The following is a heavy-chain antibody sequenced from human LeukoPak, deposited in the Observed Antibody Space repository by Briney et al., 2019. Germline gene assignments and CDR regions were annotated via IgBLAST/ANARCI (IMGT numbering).Heavy chain of an antibody. J-gene: IGHJ4*02. V-gene: IGHV4-61*01. Sequence: PSETLSLTCTISGGSVSSSSHYWSWIRQPPGKALEWIGYIYFSGSTNYNPSLKSRVTISVDTSKNQFSLKLSSVTAADTAVYYCARAGGFFSPFGYWGQGTLVTVSS. D-gene: IGHD3-16*01. CDR1: GGSVSSSSHY. CDR2: IYFSGST. CDR3: ARAGGFFSPFGY.